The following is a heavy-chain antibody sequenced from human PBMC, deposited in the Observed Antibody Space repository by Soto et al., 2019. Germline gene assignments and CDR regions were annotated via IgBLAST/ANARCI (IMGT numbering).Heavy chain of an antibody. CDR1: GASMNNYY. J-gene: IGHJ4*02. CDR2: MFYSGGS. D-gene: IGHD3-16*01. Sequence: SESLSLTCTVSGASMNNYYGSWVRQPPGKGLEWIGYMFYSGGSNSNPSLKGRVTISVDTSKNQISLKLTSVTAADTAVYYCVRSGHSFGGVMWGQGTLVTVSS. CDR3: VRSGHSFGGVM. V-gene: IGHV4-59*01.